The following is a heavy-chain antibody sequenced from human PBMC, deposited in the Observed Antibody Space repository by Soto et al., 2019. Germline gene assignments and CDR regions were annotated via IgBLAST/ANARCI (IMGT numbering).Heavy chain of an antibody. D-gene: IGHD1-1*01. J-gene: IGHJ4*02. CDR1: GYTFTDTF. V-gene: IGHV1-2*02. CDR2: VNPNLGNT. CDR3: ARAMPRTVLGFDY. Sequence: QVQLVQSGAEVKRPGASVKVSCRASGYTFTDTFIHWLRQAPGQRPEWMGWVNPNLGNTHYARTFQGRVSLTRDTSINTAYMALVGLESDDSAFYFCARAMPRTVLGFDYWGQGTLVTVSS.